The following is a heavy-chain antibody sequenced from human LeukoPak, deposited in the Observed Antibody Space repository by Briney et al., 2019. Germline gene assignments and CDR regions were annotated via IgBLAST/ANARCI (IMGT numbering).Heavy chain of an antibody. CDR1: GGSISSGGYY. D-gene: IGHD2-15*01. Sequence: SETLSLTCTVSGGSISSGGYYWSWIRQHPGKGLEWIGYIYSSGSTYSNPSLNSRLTTSEDTTNNQFSLNLSSVTAADTAVYYCAREGEYCSGGSCYFGRFDPWGQGTLVTVSS. J-gene: IGHJ5*02. CDR3: AREGEYCSGGSCYFGRFDP. V-gene: IGHV4-31*03. CDR2: IYSSGST.